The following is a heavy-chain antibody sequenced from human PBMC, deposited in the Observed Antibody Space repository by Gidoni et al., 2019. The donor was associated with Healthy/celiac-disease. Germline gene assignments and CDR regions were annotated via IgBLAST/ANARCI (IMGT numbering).Heavy chain of an antibody. CDR3: ARGSRASIRGWFDP. V-gene: IGHV1-18*04. J-gene: IGHJ5*02. CDR2: ISANNGNT. CDR1: GYTCTSYG. D-gene: IGHD2-2*01. Sequence: QVQLVQSGAVVRKPGAQARVSRKGSGYTCTSYGISGVRQPPGQGLKWVGWISANNGNTNYAHTFQDRVTMTTDTAPSTAYMELRSLRSDDTAVDYCARGSRASIRGWFDPWGQGTLVTVSS.